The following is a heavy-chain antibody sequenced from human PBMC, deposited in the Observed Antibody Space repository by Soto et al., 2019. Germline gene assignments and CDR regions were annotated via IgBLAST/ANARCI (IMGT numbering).Heavy chain of an antibody. CDR3: ARSLLTSSWYAGS. Sequence: PSVTLSLTCVVSGYSISSGYYWGCIRQPPGKGLEWIGSIYHSGTTYYNPSLKSRVTISLDTSRNQFSLKLTSVTAADTAVYYCARSLLTSSWYAGSWGQGTLVT. CDR2: IYHSGTT. J-gene: IGHJ5*02. CDR1: GYSISSGYY. D-gene: IGHD6-13*01. V-gene: IGHV4-38-2*01.